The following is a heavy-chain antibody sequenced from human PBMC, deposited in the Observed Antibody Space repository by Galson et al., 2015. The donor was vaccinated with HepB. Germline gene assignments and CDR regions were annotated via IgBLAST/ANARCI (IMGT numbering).Heavy chain of an antibody. D-gene: IGHD2-2*01. J-gene: IGHJ5*02. CDR3: ARDRGLVAVPGALGHH. V-gene: IGHV1-18*01. CDR2: ISGYTGVT. Sequence: QSGAEVKKPGASVKVSCKASGYSFTDFGISWVRQAPGQGLEWMGWISGYTGVTNYAQRFRGRVTLTTDTSTTTAYMELRSLTSDDTAVYYCARDRGLVAVPGALGHHWGQGTLVTVSS. CDR1: GYSFTDFG.